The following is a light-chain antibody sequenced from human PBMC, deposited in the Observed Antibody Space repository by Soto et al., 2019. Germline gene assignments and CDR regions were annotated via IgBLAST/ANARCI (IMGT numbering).Light chain of an antibody. CDR2: RAS. J-gene: IGKJ4*01. CDR1: QSISMW. CDR3: QHYSVYPLT. Sequence: DIEMTQSPSTLSASVGDRVTITCRASQSISMWLAWYQHKPGKAPNLLIYRASNLESGVPSRFSGSGSGTEFTLTISSLQPDDFAPYYCQHYSVYPLTFGGGTKLEIK. V-gene: IGKV1-5*03.